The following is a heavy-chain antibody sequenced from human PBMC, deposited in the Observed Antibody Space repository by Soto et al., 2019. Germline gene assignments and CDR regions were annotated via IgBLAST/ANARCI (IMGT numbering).Heavy chain of an antibody. CDR1: GFTVSSNY. D-gene: IGHD6-13*01. J-gene: IGHJ5*02. CDR3: ARDAGSREPWFDP. V-gene: IGHV3-66*01. Sequence: GGSLRLSCAASGFTVSSNYMSWVRQAPGKGLEWVSVIYSGGSTYYADSVKGRFTISRDNSKNTLYLQMNSLRAEDTAVYYCARDAGSREPWFDPWGQGTLVTVSS. CDR2: IYSGGST.